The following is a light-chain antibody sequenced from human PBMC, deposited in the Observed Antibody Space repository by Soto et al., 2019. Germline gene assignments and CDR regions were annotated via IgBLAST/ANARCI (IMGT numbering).Light chain of an antibody. CDR1: HSVSSSY. V-gene: IGKV3-20*01. CDR2: GAS. J-gene: IGKJ2*01. CDR3: QQYGSSPEYS. Sequence: EIVLTQSPGTLPLSPGERATLSCRASHSVSSSYISWYQQKPGQAPRLLIYGASSRATGIPDRFSGSGSGTDFILTTSRLEPQDSSVYYCQQYGSSPEYSFGQGTKLEIK.